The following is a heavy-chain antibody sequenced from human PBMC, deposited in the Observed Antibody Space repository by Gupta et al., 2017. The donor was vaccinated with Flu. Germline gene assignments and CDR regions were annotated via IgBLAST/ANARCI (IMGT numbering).Heavy chain of an antibody. CDR3: GFTGSSWFGYFDY. Sequence: QVQLQESGPGLVKPSQTLSLTCTVSGGSISSGSYYWSWIRQPAGKGLEWIGRIYTSGSTNYNPSLKSRVTISVDTSKNQFSLKLSSVTAADTAVYYCGFTGSSWFGYFDYWGQGTLVTVSS. D-gene: IGHD6-13*01. V-gene: IGHV4-61*02. CDR1: GGSISSGSYY. CDR2: IYTSGST. J-gene: IGHJ4*02.